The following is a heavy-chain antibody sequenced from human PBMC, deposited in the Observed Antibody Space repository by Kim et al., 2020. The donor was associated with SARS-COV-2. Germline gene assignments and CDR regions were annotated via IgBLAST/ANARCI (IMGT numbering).Heavy chain of an antibody. CDR3: ARHTSLWFVDDNDC. Sequence: SETLSLTCTVSGGSISSGRYYWGWVRQPPGKGLEWIATMYYSGRTYYNPSLESRVTLSVDTSKNGVSLKLTSVTAADTAVYYCARHTSLWFVDDNDCWG. CDR1: GGSISSGRYY. CDR2: MYYSGRT. D-gene: IGHD3-10*01. J-gene: IGHJ4*01. V-gene: IGHV4-39*01.